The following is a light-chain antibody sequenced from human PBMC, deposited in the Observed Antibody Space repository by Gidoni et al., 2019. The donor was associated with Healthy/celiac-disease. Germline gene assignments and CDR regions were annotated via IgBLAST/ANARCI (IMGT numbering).Light chain of an antibody. Sequence: DIQMTQSPSSLSAAVGDRVTITCQASQDISNYLNWYQQKPGKAPKLLIYDASNLEKGVPSRFSGSGSGTDFTFTISNLQPEDIATYYCQQYDNLPITFGQGTRLEIK. CDR1: QDISNY. J-gene: IGKJ5*01. CDR3: QQYDNLPIT. V-gene: IGKV1-33*01. CDR2: DAS.